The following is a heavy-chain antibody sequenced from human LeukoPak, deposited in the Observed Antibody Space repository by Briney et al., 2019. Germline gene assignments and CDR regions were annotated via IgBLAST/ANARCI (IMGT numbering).Heavy chain of an antibody. CDR3: ARDARFIVATYFDY. V-gene: IGHV1-69*01. CDR1: GGTFSSYA. D-gene: IGHD5-12*01. Sequence: SVKVSCKASGGTFSSYAISWVRQAPGQGLEWMGGIIPIFGTANYAQKFQGRVTITADESTSTAYMELSSLRSEDTAVYYCARDARFIVATYFDYWGQGTLVTVSS. CDR2: IIPIFGTA. J-gene: IGHJ4*02.